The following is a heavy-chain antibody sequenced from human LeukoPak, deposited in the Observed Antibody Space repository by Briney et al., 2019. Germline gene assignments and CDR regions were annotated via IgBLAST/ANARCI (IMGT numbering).Heavy chain of an antibody. D-gene: IGHD6-13*01. CDR2: IYYSGST. J-gene: IGHJ3*02. CDR3: ARRGKQLDAFDI. V-gene: IGHV4-39*01. CDR1: GGSISSSSYY. Sequence: SETLSLTCTVSGGSISSSSYYWGWIRQPPGKGLEWIGSIYYSGSTYYNPSLKSRVTISIDTSKNQFSLKVSSVTAADTAVYYCARRGKQLDAFDIWGQGTMVTVSS.